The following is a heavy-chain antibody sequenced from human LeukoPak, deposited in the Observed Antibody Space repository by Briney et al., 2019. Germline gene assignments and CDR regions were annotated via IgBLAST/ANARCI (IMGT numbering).Heavy chain of an antibody. CDR3: TTDLGGSSSWYYC. J-gene: IGHJ4*02. V-gene: IGHV3-7*03. CDR1: GFTISTYW. D-gene: IGHD6-13*01. CDR2: INQDGSKK. Sequence: PGGSLRLSCTASGFTISTYWMSWVRQAPGKGLEWVANINQDGSKKYYVDSVKGRFTISRDNVKNSVYLQMNSLKTEDTAVYYCTTDLGGSSSWYYCWGQGTLVTVSS.